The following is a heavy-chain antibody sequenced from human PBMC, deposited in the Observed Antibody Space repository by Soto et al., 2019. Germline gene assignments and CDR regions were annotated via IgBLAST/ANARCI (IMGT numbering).Heavy chain of an antibody. Sequence: GGSLRLSCAASGFTFSSYAMHWVCQAPGKGLEWVAVISYDGSNKYYADSVKGRFTISRDNSKNTLYLQMNSLRAEDTAVYYCARDPLWGTAMVLWYLDLWGRGILVTVSS. J-gene: IGHJ2*01. CDR1: GFTFSSYA. CDR3: ARDPLWGTAMVLWYLDL. D-gene: IGHD5-18*01. V-gene: IGHV3-30-3*01. CDR2: ISYDGSNK.